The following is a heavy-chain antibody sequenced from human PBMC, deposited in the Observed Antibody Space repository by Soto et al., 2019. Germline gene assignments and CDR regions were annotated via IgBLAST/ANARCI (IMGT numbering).Heavy chain of an antibody. D-gene: IGHD6-19*01. Sequence: GGSLRLSCTASGFTFNNYAMSWVRQAPGKGLEWVSSIGSSGSDTKYADSLRGRFTISRDNSKNTLYLQMNSLRAEDTAVYYCAKHPRQWLTFDYWGQGALVTVSS. CDR3: AKHPRQWLTFDY. J-gene: IGHJ4*02. V-gene: IGHV3-23*01. CDR1: GFTFNNYA. CDR2: IGSSGSDT.